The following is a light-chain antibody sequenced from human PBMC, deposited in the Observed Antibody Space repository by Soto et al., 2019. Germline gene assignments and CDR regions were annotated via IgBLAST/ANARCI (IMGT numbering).Light chain of an antibody. Sequence: DIRVTQSPATVSGSVGDRVTITCRASQTISSWLAWYQQKPGKAPKLLIYKASTLKSGVPSRFSGSGSGTEFTLTISSLQPDDFATYYCKHYNSYSEAFGQGTKVDIK. CDR2: KAS. J-gene: IGKJ1*01. CDR1: QTISSW. V-gene: IGKV1-5*03. CDR3: KHYNSYSEA.